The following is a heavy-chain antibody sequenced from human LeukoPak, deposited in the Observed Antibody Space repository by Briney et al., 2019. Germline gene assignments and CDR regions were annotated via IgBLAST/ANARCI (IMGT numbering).Heavy chain of an antibody. CDR1: GDSISSYY. CDR2: MYYSGST. CDR3: ARHEGPRGGMATTP. Sequence: SETLSLTCTVSGDSISSYYWSWIRQPPGKGLEWIGYMYYSGSTNYNPSLKSRVTKPVDTSKNQFSLKLSSVTAADTAVYYCARHEGPRGGMATTPWGQGTLVTVSS. J-gene: IGHJ5*02. V-gene: IGHV4-59*08. D-gene: IGHD5-24*01.